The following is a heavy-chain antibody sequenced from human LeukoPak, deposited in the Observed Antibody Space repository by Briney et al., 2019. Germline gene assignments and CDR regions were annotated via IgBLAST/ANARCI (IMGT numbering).Heavy chain of an antibody. CDR3: AKDYTYYYDSSGYTLWPFDY. V-gene: IGHV3-23*01. D-gene: IGHD3-22*01. Sequence: GGSLRLSCAASGFYFANYAMSWVRQAPGKGLEWVSATVGGGSPNTYHADSVKGRFTISRDNSKNTLYLQMKSLRADDTAVYYCAKDYTYYYDSSGYTLWPFDYWGQGTLVTVSS. CDR2: TVGGGSPNT. CDR1: GFYFANYA. J-gene: IGHJ4*02.